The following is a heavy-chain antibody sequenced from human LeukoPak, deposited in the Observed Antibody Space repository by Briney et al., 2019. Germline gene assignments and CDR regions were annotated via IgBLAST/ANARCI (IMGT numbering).Heavy chain of an antibody. Sequence: PSETLSLTCIVSGGSISSGSYYWSWIRQPAGKGLEWIGRIYTSGSTNYNPSLKSRVTISVDTSKNQFSLKLSSVTAADTAAYYCARASGWYFFDPWGQGTLVTVSS. J-gene: IGHJ5*02. CDR3: ARASGWYFFDP. D-gene: IGHD6-19*01. CDR1: GGSISSGSYY. CDR2: IYTSGST. V-gene: IGHV4-61*02.